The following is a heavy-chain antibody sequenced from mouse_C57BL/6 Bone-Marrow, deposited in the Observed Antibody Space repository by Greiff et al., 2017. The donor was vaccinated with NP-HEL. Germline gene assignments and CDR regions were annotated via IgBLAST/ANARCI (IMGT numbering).Heavy chain of an antibody. CDR1: GYSFTGYF. Sequence: EVQGVESGPELVKPGDSVKISCKASGYSFTGYFMNWVMQSHGKSLEWIGRINPYNGDTFYNQKFKGKATLTVDKSSSTAHMELRSLTSEDSAVYYCARVGRLLLYFDVWGTGTTVTVSS. J-gene: IGHJ1*03. CDR3: ARVGRLLLYFDV. V-gene: IGHV1-20*01. CDR2: INPYNGDT. D-gene: IGHD2-10*01.